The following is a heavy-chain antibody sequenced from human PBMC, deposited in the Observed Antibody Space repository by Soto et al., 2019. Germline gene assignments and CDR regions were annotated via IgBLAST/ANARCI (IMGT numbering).Heavy chain of an antibody. CDR2: ISGSGGST. Sequence: GGSLRLSCAASGFTFSSYAMSWVRQAPGKGLEWVSAISGSGGSTYYADSVKGRFTISRDNSKNTLYLQMNSLRAEDTAVYYCAKEVPTVTTSFGWCDYWGQGTLVTVSS. V-gene: IGHV3-23*01. J-gene: IGHJ4*02. D-gene: IGHD4-17*01. CDR1: GFTFSSYA. CDR3: AKEVPTVTTSFGWCDY.